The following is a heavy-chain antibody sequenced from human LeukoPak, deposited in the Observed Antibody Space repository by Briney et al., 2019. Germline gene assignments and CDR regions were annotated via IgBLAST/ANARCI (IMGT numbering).Heavy chain of an antibody. CDR3: ARTKRDAFDI. CDR2: IYYGGST. V-gene: IGHV4-59*01. J-gene: IGHJ3*02. D-gene: IGHD2-8*01. Sequence: PSETLSLTCTVSGGSISSYYWSWIRQPPGKGLEWIGYIYYGGSTNYNPSLKSRVTISVDTSKNQFSLKLSSVTAADTAVYYCARTKRDAFDIWGQGTMVTVSS. CDR1: GGSISSYY.